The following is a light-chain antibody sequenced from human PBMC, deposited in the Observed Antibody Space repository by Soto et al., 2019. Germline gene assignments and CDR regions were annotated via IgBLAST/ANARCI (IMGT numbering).Light chain of an antibody. CDR1: QRVLYSSNNKNY. CDR3: QQYYSPLLT. Sequence: DIVMTQSPDSLAVSLGERATINCKSSQRVLYSSNNKNYLAWYQQKPGQPPKLLIYWASTRESGVPDRFSGSGSGTDFTITISSLQAEDVAVYYCQQYYSPLLTFGGGTKVEIK. CDR2: WAS. J-gene: IGKJ4*01. V-gene: IGKV4-1*01.